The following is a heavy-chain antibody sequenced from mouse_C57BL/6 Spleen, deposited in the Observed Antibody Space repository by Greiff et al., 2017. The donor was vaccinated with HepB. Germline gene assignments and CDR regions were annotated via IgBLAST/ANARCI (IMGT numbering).Heavy chain of an antibody. J-gene: IGHJ4*01. V-gene: IGHV1-4*01. CDR3: ARHWDDYAMDY. Sequence: VKLVESGAELARPGASVKMSCKASGYTFTSYTMHWVKQRPGQGLEWIGYINPSSGYTKYNQKFKDKATLTADKSSSTAYMQLSSLTSEDSAVYYCARHWDDYAMDYWGQGTSVTVSS. D-gene: IGHD4-1*01. CDR2: INPSSGYT. CDR1: GYTFTSYT.